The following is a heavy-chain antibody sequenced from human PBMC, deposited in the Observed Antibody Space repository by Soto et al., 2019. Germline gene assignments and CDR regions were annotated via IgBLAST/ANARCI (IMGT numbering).Heavy chain of an antibody. V-gene: IGHV3-15*07. Sequence: GGSLRLSCAASGFTFSNAWMNWVRQAPGKGLEWVGRIKSKTDGGTTDYAAPVKGRFPISRDDSKNTLYLQMNSLKTEDTAVYYCTTSPEVRIMITFGGVIVSNYWGQGTLVTVSS. CDR2: IKSKTDGGTT. J-gene: IGHJ4*02. CDR3: TTSPEVRIMITFGGVIVSNY. CDR1: GFTFSNAW. D-gene: IGHD3-16*02.